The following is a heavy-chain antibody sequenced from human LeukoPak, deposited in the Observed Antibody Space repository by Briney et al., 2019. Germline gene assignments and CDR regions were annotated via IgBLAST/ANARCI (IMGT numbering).Heavy chain of an antibody. J-gene: IGHJ4*02. Sequence: GGSLRLSCTACAFTFSDYAMSWVRQAPGKGLEWVSDISGFSGNTYYADSVKGRFTISRDNSKSTLYLQMNSLRAEDTATYYCAIDSGFSVSYFSNWGQGILVTVSS. CDR2: ISGFSGNT. CDR1: AFTFSDYA. V-gene: IGHV3-23*01. D-gene: IGHD1-26*01. CDR3: AIDSGFSVSYFSN.